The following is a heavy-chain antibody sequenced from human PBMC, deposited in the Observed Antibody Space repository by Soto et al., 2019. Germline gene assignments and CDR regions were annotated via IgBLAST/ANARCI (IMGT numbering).Heavy chain of an antibody. D-gene: IGHD1-26*01. CDR3: AKGDRGAFGL. Sequence: EVQLVESGGGLVRPGGSLRLSCAASGFTFSYYWMHWVRQAPGNGLVWVSRIHSDGSSTTYADFVKGRFIISRDNARDKVDLQENSVRVEDTGVYYCAKGDRGAFGLWCQGTVVTVSS. V-gene: IGHV3-74*01. CDR2: IHSDGSST. J-gene: IGHJ3*01. CDR1: GFTFSYYW.